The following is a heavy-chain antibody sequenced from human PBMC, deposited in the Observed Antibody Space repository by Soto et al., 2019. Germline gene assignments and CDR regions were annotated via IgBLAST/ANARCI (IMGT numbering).Heavy chain of an antibody. D-gene: IGHD3-22*01. CDR2: INSDGSWI. Sequence: GGSLRLSCAAAGFSFSSYSMNWVSQAPGKGLVWVSRINSDGSWISYADSAKGRFTISRDNAKNTVYLQMNSLRAEDTAVYYCARGDGDYYDGNGYLGRHWGQGTLVTVSS. V-gene: IGHV3-74*01. CDR1: GFSFSSYS. CDR3: ARGDGDYYDGNGYLGRH. J-gene: IGHJ4*02.